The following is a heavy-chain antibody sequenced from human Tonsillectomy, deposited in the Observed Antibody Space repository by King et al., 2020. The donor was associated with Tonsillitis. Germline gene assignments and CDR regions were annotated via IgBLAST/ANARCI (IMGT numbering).Heavy chain of an antibody. J-gene: IGHJ4*02. V-gene: IGHV3-66*01. Sequence: VQLVESGGGLVQPGGSLRLSCAASGFIVSSNYMSWVRQAPGKGLEWVSVIYSGGSTYYADSVKGRFTISRDNSKNTLYLQISSLRDEDTAVYYCARDDGSGWYHFDCWGQGTLVTVSS. D-gene: IGHD6-19*01. CDR3: ARDDGSGWYHFDC. CDR2: IYSGGST. CDR1: GFIVSSNY.